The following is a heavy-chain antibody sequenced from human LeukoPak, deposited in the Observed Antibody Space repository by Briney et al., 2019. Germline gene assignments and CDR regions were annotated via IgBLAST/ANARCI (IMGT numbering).Heavy chain of an antibody. CDR2: ISGSGGST. CDR1: GFTFSSYA. CDR3: AKDDPDHTPIAAVGMD. J-gene: IGHJ4*02. V-gene: IGHV3-23*01. Sequence: GGSLRLSCAASGFTFSSYAMSWVRQAPGKGLEWVSAISGSGGSTYYADSVKGRFTISRDNSKNTLYLQMNSLRAEDTAVFYCAKDDPDHTPIAAVGMDWGRGTLVTVSS. D-gene: IGHD6-13*01.